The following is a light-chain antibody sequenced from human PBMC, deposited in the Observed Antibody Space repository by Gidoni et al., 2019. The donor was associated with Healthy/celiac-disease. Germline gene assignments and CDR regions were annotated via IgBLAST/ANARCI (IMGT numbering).Light chain of an antibody. J-gene: IGKJ2*01. Sequence: EIVMTQSPATLPVSPGERATLSCRASQSVSSNLAWYQQKPGQAPRLLIYCASTRATGIPARFSGSGSGTEFTLTISSLQSEDFAVYYCQQYNNWPLMYTFGQGTKLEIK. CDR2: CAS. CDR3: QQYNNWPLMYT. CDR1: QSVSSN. V-gene: IGKV3-15*01.